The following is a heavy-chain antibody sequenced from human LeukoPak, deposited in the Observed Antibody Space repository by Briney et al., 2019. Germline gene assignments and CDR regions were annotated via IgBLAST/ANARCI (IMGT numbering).Heavy chain of an antibody. D-gene: IGHD3-22*01. J-gene: IGHJ4*02. Sequence: PGGSLRLSCAASGFTFSSYAMSWVRQAPGKGLEWVSAISGSGGSTYYADSVKGRFTISRDNSKNTLYLQMNSLRAEDTAVYYCARAYFYDTSATPDYWGQGTLVTVSS. CDR3: ARAYFYDTSATPDY. V-gene: IGHV3-23*01. CDR2: ISGSGGST. CDR1: GFTFSSYA.